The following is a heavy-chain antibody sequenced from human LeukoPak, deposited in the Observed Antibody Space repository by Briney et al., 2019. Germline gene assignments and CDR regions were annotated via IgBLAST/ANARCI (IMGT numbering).Heavy chain of an antibody. CDR2: MNPDSGNT. CDR3: ARVEAGYSSSWYREDDAFDI. D-gene: IGHD6-13*01. J-gene: IGHJ3*02. Sequence: ASVKVSCKASGYTFTSYDINWVRQATGQGLEWMGWMNPDSGNTGYAQKFQGRVTITRNTSISTAYMELSSLRSEDTAVYYCARVEAGYSSSWYREDDAFDIWGQGTMVTVSS. V-gene: IGHV1-8*03. CDR1: GYTFTSYD.